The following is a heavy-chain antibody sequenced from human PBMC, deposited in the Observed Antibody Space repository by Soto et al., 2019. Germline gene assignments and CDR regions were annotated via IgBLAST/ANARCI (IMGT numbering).Heavy chain of an antibody. D-gene: IGHD3-16*01. V-gene: IGHV3-66*01. CDR3: AREKYYYMWGSYESAFDI. Sequence: EVQLVESGGGLVQPGGSLRLSCAASGFTVISNYMSWVRQAPGKGLEWVSVIYSGGSTYYADSVKGRFTISRDNSKNTLYLQMNSLRAEDTAVYYCAREKYYYMWGSYESAFDIWGQGTMVTVSS. J-gene: IGHJ3*02. CDR1: GFTVISNY. CDR2: IYSGGST.